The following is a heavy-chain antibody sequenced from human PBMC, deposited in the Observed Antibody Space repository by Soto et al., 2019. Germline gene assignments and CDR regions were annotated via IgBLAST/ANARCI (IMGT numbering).Heavy chain of an antibody. CDR3: AKAIAAAGTIFFDY. J-gene: IGHJ4*02. CDR2: ISWNSGSI. V-gene: IGHV3-9*01. CDR1: GFTFDDYA. Sequence: EVQLVESGGGLVQPGRSLRLSCAASGFTFDDYAMHWVRQAPGKGLEWVSGISWNSGSIGYADSVKGRFTISRDNAKNSLYLQMNSLRAEDTALYYCAKAIAAAGTIFFDYWGQGTLVTVSS. D-gene: IGHD6-13*01.